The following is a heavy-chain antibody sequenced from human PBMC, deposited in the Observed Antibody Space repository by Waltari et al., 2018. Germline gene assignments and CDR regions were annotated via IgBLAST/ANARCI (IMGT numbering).Heavy chain of an antibody. J-gene: IGHJ6*03. CDR2: VHRGGNY. V-gene: IGHV4-38-2*02. CDR3: ASEYFYGSGFYMDV. CDR1: GYSINSDYY. D-gene: IGHD3-10*01. Sequence: QVQLQESGPGLVKPSETLSLTCTVSGYSINSDYYWGWIRQSPWKGLEWIGSVHRGGNYHYNPSLKSRLTISLDMSKNHFTLKLTSVTAADTAVYYCASEYFYGSGFYMDVWGKGTTVTISS.